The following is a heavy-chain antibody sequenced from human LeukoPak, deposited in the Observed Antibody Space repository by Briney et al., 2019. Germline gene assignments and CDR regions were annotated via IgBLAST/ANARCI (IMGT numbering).Heavy chain of an antibody. Sequence: PSETLSLTCTVSGGSISGYYWSWIRQPPGKGLEWSGYIYYGGSTNYNPSLKSRVTMSVVKSKNLFSLNLSSVTAADTAVYYCARHGTDYWGQGTLVTVSP. J-gene: IGHJ4*02. V-gene: IGHV4-59*08. CDR3: ARHGTDY. CDR1: GGSISGYY. CDR2: IYYGGST.